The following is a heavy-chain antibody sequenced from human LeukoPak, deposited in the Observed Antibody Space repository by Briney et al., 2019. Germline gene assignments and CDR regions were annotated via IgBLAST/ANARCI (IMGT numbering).Heavy chain of an antibody. CDR2: ISGDSHST. V-gene: IGHV3-43*02. CDR1: GFTFDDYA. Sequence: GGSLRLSCAASGFTFDDYAMHWVRQAPGKGLEWVSLISGDSHSTFYADSVKGRFTISRDNSKNSLYLQMNSLRNDDTALYYCARDTEGYIYGYYFYGMDVWGQGTTVTVSS. CDR3: ARDTEGYIYGYYFYGMDV. J-gene: IGHJ6*02. D-gene: IGHD5-18*01.